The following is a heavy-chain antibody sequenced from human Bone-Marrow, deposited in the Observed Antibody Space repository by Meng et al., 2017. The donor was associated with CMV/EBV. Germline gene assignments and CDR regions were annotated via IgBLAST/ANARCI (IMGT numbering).Heavy chain of an antibody. CDR2: MNPNSGNT. D-gene: IGHD3-3*01. CDR1: GYTFTSYD. Sequence: ASVKVSCKASGYTFTSYDINWVRQATGQGLEWMGWMNPNSGNTGYAQKFQGRVTITRNTSISTAYMELSSLRSEDTAVYYCARGNGRGYDFWSGYDYYYYYGMDVWEQGTTVTVSS. CDR3: ARGNGRGYDFWSGYDYYYYYGMDV. J-gene: IGHJ6*01. V-gene: IGHV1-8*03.